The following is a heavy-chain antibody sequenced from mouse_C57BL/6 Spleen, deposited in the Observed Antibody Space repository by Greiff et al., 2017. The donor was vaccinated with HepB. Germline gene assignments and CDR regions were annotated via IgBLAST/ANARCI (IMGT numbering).Heavy chain of an antibody. CDR3: SRPITTVVANYYAMDY. V-gene: IGHV1-50*01. J-gene: IGHJ4*01. D-gene: IGHD1-1*01. Sequence: QVQLQQPGAELVKPGASVKLSCKASGYTFTSYWMQWVKQRPGQGLEWIGEIDPSDSYTNYNQKFKGKATLTVDTSSSTAYMQLSSLTSEDSAVYYCSRPITTVVANYYAMDYWGQGTSVTVSS. CDR2: IDPSDSYT. CDR1: GYTFTSYW.